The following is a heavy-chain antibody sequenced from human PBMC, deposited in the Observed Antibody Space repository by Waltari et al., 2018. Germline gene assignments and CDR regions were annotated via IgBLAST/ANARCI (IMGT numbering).Heavy chain of an antibody. CDR2: INHSGST. J-gene: IGHJ5*02. V-gene: IGHV4-34*01. D-gene: IGHD3-10*01. CDR1: GGSFSGYY. CDR3: ARGAFLYGSGSHNWFDP. Sequence: QVQLQQWGAGLLKPSETLSLTCAVYGGSFSGYYWSWIRQPPGKGLEWIGEINHSGSTTSNPSLNSRVTISVDTSKNQFSLKLSSVTAADTAVYYCARGAFLYGSGSHNWFDPWGQGTLVTVSS.